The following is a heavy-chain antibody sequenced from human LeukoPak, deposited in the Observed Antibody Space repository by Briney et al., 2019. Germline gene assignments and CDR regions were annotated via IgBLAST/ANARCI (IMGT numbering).Heavy chain of an antibody. J-gene: IGHJ4*02. CDR1: GFTFSDYS. CDR2: IGIDSGNT. D-gene: IGHD5-24*01. V-gene: IGHV3-48*01. Sequence: PGXSLRLSCAASGFTFSDYSMNWVRQAPGKGLEWISYIGIDSGNTNYADSVKGRFTISGDKAKNSLYLQMNSLRVEDTAVYYCARDYKYAFDNWGQGTLVTVSS. CDR3: ARDYKYAFDN.